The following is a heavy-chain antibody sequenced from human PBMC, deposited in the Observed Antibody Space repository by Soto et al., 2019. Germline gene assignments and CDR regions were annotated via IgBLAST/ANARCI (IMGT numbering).Heavy chain of an antibody. Sequence: EVQLVESGGGLIQPGGSLRLSCAASGFTVSSNYMSWVRQAPGKGLEWVSVIYSGGSTYYADSVKGRYTISRDDSKNTLYLPMTSVRAEDTAVYYCARVRVESGPPEDFQHWGQGTLVTVSS. D-gene: IGHD2-15*01. V-gene: IGHV3-53*01. CDR3: ARVRVESGPPEDFQH. CDR1: GFTVSSNY. J-gene: IGHJ1*01. CDR2: IYSGGST.